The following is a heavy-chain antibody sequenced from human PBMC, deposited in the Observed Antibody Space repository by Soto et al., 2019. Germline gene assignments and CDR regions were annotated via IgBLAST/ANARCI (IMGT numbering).Heavy chain of an antibody. CDR3: ARSGLGYCSGGSCYYNWFDP. D-gene: IGHD2-15*01. Sequence: QVPLVQSGAEVKKPGASVKVSCKASGYTFTSYDINWVRQATGQGLEWMGWMNPNSGNTGYAQKFQGRVTMTRNTSISTAYMELSSLRSEDTAVYYCARSGLGYCSGGSCYYNWFDPWGQGTLVTVSS. CDR1: GYTFTSYD. CDR2: MNPNSGNT. J-gene: IGHJ5*02. V-gene: IGHV1-8*01.